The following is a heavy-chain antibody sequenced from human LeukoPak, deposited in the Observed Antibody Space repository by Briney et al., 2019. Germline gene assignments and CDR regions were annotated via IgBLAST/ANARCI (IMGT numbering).Heavy chain of an antibody. CDR3: ARLQYCSGGSCYHFDY. Sequence: SETLSLTCTVSGYSISSGYYWGWIRQPPGKGLEWIGSIYHSGSTYYNPSLKSRVTISVDTSKNQFPLKLRSVSAADAAVYYCARLQYCSGGSCYHFDYWGQGTLVTVSS. CDR2: IYHSGST. CDR1: GYSISSGYY. J-gene: IGHJ4*02. V-gene: IGHV4-38-2*02. D-gene: IGHD2-15*01.